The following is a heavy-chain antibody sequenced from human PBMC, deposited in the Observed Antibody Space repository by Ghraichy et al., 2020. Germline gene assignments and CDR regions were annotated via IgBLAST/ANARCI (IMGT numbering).Heavy chain of an antibody. J-gene: IGHJ5*02. D-gene: IGHD4-17*01. V-gene: IGHV4-34*01. CDR2: INHSGST. Sequence: SETLSLTCAVYGGSFSGYYWSWIRQPPGKGLEWIGEINHSGSTNYNPSLKSRVTISVDTSKNQFSLKLSSVTAADTAVYYCARRTMTTSWFDPWGQGTLVTVSS. CDR3: ARRTMTTSWFDP. CDR1: GGSFSGYY.